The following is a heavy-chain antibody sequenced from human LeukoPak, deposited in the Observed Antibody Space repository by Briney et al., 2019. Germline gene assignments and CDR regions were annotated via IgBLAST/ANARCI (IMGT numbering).Heavy chain of an antibody. D-gene: IGHD2-15*01. Sequence: GGSLRLSCAASGFTFSSYAMHWVRQAPGKGLEWVAVISYDGSNKYCADSVKGRFTISRDNSKNTLYLQMNSLRAEDTAVYYCARDPDVGGSAYVFDYWGQGTLVTVSS. CDR1: GFTFSSYA. CDR2: ISYDGSNK. CDR3: ARDPDVGGSAYVFDY. V-gene: IGHV3-30-3*01. J-gene: IGHJ4*02.